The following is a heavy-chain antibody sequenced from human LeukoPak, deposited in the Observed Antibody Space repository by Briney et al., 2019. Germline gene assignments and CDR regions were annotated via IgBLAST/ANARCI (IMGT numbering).Heavy chain of an antibody. J-gene: IGHJ4*02. Sequence: GGSLRLSCAVSGITLSNYGMSWVRQAPGKGLEWVAGISDSGGSTNYADSVKGRFTISRDNPKNTLYLQMNSLRVEDTAVYFCARRGVVIRVILVGFHKEAFYFDSWGQGALVTVSS. CDR1: GITLSNYG. CDR3: ARRGVVIRVILVGFHKEAFYFDS. D-gene: IGHD3-22*01. CDR2: ISDSGGST. V-gene: IGHV3-23*01.